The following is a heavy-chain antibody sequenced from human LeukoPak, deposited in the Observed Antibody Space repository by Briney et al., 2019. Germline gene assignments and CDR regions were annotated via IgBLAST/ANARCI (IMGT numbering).Heavy chain of an antibody. CDR1: GGSISSGGYS. J-gene: IGHJ4*02. V-gene: IGHV4-30-2*01. CDR3: ARNPRNGHTFDY. D-gene: IGHD5-24*01. Sequence: SQTLSLTCAVSGGSISSGGYSWSWIRQPPGKGLEWIGYIYHSGSTYYNPSLRSRVSISVDTSKNQFSLNLSSVTAADTAMYYCARNPRNGHTFDYWGQGTLVTVSS. CDR2: IYHSGST.